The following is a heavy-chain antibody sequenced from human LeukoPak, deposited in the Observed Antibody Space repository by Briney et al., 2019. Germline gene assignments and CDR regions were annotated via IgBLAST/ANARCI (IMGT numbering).Heavy chain of an antibody. CDR2: FDPEDGET. CDR1: GYTLTELS. CDR3: ARDRSRSVAVAGTGLLNY. Sequence: ASVKVSCKVSGYTLTELSMHWVRQAPGKGLEWMGGFDPEDGETIYAQKFQGRVTMTEDTSTDTAYMELSSLRSEDTAVYYCARDRSRSVAVAGTGLLNYWGQGTLVTVSS. V-gene: IGHV1-24*01. J-gene: IGHJ4*02. D-gene: IGHD6-19*01.